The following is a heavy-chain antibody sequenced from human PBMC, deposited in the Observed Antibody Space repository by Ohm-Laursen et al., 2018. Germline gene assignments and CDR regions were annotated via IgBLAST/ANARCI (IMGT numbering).Heavy chain of an antibody. J-gene: IGHJ4*02. CDR3: ARGEGGYYDFDY. Sequence: SQTLSLTCRVSGGSISSSSYYWGWIRQPPGKGLEWIGSIYYSGSTYYNPSLKSRVTISVDTSKNQFSLKLSSVTAADTAVYYCARGEGGYYDFDYWGQGTLVTVPS. CDR1: GGSISSSSYY. CDR2: IYYSGST. D-gene: IGHD3-22*01. V-gene: IGHV4-39*07.